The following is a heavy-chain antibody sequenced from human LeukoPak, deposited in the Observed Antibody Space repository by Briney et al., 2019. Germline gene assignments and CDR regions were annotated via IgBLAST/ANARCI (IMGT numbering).Heavy chain of an antibody. CDR1: GYTFTSYG. CDR3: ARGRGYDILTGYRDAFDY. D-gene: IGHD3-9*01. V-gene: IGHV1-18*01. CDR2: ISAYNGNT. J-gene: IGHJ4*02. Sequence: ASVKVSCKASGYTFTSYGISWVRQAPGQGLEWMGWISAYNGNTNYAQKLQGRVTMTTDTPTSTAYMELRSLRSDDTAVYYCARGRGYDILTGYRDAFDYWGQGTLVTVSS.